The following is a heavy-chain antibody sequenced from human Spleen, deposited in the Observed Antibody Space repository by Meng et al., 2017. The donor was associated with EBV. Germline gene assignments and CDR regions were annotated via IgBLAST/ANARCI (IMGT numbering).Heavy chain of an antibody. CDR1: GYTFIAYS. J-gene: IGHJ4*02. Sequence: QGKLGQSGAEVRKPGASLRVSCKASGYTFIAYSMHWVRQAPGQGLEWMGRINPNSGGTNYAQKFQGRVTMTRDTSISTTYMEMSSLRSDDTAVYYCAKSEVDSSDWSFNYWGQGTLVTVSS. V-gene: IGHV1-2*06. CDR3: AKSEVDSSDWSFNY. CDR2: INPNSGGT. D-gene: IGHD6-19*01.